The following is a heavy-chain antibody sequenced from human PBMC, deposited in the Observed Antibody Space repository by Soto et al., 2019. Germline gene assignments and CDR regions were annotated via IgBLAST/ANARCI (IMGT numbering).Heavy chain of an antibody. V-gene: IGHV3-21*06. CDR1: RFTFSSYS. J-gene: IGHJ5*02. CDR2: ISSRSSSI. Sequence: EVHLVESGGGLVKPGGSLRLSCAASRFTFSSYSMNWVRQAPGKGLEWVASISSRSSSIHYADSVKGRFTIARDNAENLLLLQMDGLRAEDTAVYYCARDLEWFGDNWFDPWGQGTLVTVSS. D-gene: IGHD3-10*01. CDR3: ARDLEWFGDNWFDP.